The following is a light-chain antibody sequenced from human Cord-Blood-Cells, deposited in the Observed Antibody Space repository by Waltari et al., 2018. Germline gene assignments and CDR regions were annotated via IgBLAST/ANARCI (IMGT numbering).Light chain of an antibody. J-gene: IGKJ2*01. CDR1: QSVLYSSNNKNY. CDR2: WAS. Sequence: DIVMTQSPDSLAVSLGERATIHCKSSQSVLYSSNNKNYLAWYQQKPGQPPKLLIYWASIRESGVPDRFSGSGSGTDFTLTISSLQAEDVAVYYCQQYYSTPYTFGQGTKLEIK. V-gene: IGKV4-1*01. CDR3: QQYYSTPYT.